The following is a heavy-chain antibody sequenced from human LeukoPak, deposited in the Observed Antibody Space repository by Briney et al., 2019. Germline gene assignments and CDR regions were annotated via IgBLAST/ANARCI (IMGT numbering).Heavy chain of an antibody. J-gene: IGHJ4*02. D-gene: IGHD6-13*01. V-gene: IGHV3-66*02. CDR1: GFTVSSNY. Sequence: GGSLRLSCAASGFTVSSNYMSWVRQAPEKGLEWVSVIYSGGSTYYADSVKGRFTISRDNSKNTLYLQMNSLRAEDTAVYYCAREIAAAGPHLGYWGQGTLVTVSS. CDR2: IYSGGST. CDR3: AREIAAAGPHLGY.